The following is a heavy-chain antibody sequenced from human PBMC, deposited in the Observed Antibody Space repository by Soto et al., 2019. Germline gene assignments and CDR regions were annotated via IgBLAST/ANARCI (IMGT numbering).Heavy chain of an antibody. Sequence: EVQLVESGGGLVQPGGSLRLSCAASGFTFSSYSMNWVRQAPGKGLEWVSYISSSSSTIYYADSVKGRFTISRDNAKNSLYLQMNSLRAEDTAVYYCARPFWSGYIGYWGQGTLVTVSS. V-gene: IGHV3-48*01. J-gene: IGHJ4*02. CDR2: ISSSSSTI. D-gene: IGHD3-3*01. CDR1: GFTFSSYS. CDR3: ARPFWSGYIGY.